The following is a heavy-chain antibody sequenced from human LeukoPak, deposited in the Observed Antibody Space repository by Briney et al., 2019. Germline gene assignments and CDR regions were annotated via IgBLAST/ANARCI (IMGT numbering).Heavy chain of an antibody. CDR2: MYSAGFT. CDR1: GFTFSSYA. D-gene: IGHD3-22*01. V-gene: IGHV3-23*01. J-gene: IGHJ2*01. Sequence: GGSLRLSCAASGFTFSSYAMSWVRQAPGKGLEWVSVMYSAGFTYYADSVKGRFTISRDNSKNTLNLQMNSLRAEDTAVYYCANSRRSGYWYYDLWDRGTLVTVSS. CDR3: ANSRRSGYWYYDL.